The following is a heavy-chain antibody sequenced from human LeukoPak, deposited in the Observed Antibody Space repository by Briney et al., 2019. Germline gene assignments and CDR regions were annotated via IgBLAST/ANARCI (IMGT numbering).Heavy chain of an antibody. D-gene: IGHD3-22*01. Sequence: TGGSLRLSCAASGFTFSNAWMVWLRQAPEKGLEWVGRVKSKTDGGTTDYAAPVKGRFTISRDDSKNTLYLQMNSLKTEDTAVYYCTTQRYYYDTTNFDYWGQGTLVTVSS. CDR3: TTQRYYYDTTNFDY. V-gene: IGHV3-15*01. CDR1: GFTFSNAW. CDR2: VKSKTDGGTT. J-gene: IGHJ4*02.